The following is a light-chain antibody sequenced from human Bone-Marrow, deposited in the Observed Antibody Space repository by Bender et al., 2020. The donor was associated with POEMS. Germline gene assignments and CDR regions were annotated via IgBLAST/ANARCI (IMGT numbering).Light chain of an antibody. V-gene: IGLV3-21*02. CDR3: KEWDRENDDWG. CDR1: NIVSRT. J-gene: IGLJ2*01. CDR2: YDT. Sequence: SYVLTQPPPVSVSPGQTASITCCADNIVSRTVHWYQQRPGQAPVLVVYYDTERPAGIPARFSGSKSANTGALTVSRVESGDRDGYYSKEWDRENDDWGFGGTTKL.